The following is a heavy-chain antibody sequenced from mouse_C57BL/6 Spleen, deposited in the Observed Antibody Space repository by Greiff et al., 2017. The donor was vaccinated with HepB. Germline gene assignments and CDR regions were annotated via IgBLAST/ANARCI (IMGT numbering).Heavy chain of an antibody. CDR3: ARSHYGNPNWYFDV. Sequence: VQLQQSGAELARPGASVKMSCKASGYTFTSYTMHWVKQRPGQGLEWIGYINPSSGYTTYNQKFKDKATLTADKSSSTAYMQLSSLTSEYSAGYYCARSHYGNPNWYFDVWGTGTTVTVSS. CDR2: INPSSGYT. V-gene: IGHV1-4*01. CDR1: GYTFTSYT. D-gene: IGHD2-1*01. J-gene: IGHJ1*03.